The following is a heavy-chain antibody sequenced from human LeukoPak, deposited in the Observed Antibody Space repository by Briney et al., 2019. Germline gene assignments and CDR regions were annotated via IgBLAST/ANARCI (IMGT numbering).Heavy chain of an antibody. V-gene: IGHV3-74*01. CDR2: IKPDGSSM. Sequence: GGSLRLSCAASGFTFSSYWMNWVRQAPGKGLVWVSRIKPDGSSMSYADSVQGRFNISRDNAKNTLYLQMNSLRAEDTAVYYCATLYGGSTDYWGQGTLVTVSS. D-gene: IGHD5-12*01. CDR3: ATLYGGSTDY. J-gene: IGHJ4*02. CDR1: GFTFSSYW.